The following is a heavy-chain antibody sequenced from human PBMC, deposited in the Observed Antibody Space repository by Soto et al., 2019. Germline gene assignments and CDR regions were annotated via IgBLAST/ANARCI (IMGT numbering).Heavy chain of an antibody. D-gene: IGHD3-22*01. CDR2: ISYDGSNK. J-gene: IGHJ4*02. V-gene: IGHV3-30-3*01. Sequence: QVQLVESGGGVVQPGRSLRLSCAASGFTFSSYAMHWVRQAPGKGLEWVAVISYDGSNKYYADSVKGRFTISRDNSKNTLYLQMNSLRAEDTAVYYCAREYYYDNRTGFDYWGQGTLVTVSS. CDR1: GFTFSSYA. CDR3: AREYYYDNRTGFDY.